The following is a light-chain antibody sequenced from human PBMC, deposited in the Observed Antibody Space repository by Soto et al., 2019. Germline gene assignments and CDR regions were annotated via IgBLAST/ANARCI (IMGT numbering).Light chain of an antibody. Sequence: DIVMTQSPVSLPATPGEPASISCRSSQSLLHSNGYNYLDWYLQKPGQSPLLLIYLGSNRASGVPDRFSGSGSGTDFTLKISRVEAEDVGVYYCMQALQSPRYTFGQGTNLEIK. CDR1: QSLLHSNGYNY. J-gene: IGKJ2*01. V-gene: IGKV2-28*01. CDR2: LGS. CDR3: MQALQSPRYT.